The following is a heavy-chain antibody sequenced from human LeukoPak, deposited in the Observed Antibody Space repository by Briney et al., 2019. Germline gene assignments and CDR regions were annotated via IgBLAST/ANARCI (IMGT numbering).Heavy chain of an antibody. CDR3: ARDHLVYGDYPLNWFDP. CDR2: INPSCGST. CDR1: GYTFTSYY. V-gene: IGHV1-46*01. D-gene: IGHD4-17*01. Sequence: ASVTVSCKPSGYTFTSYYMHWVRQPPGQGLEWMGIINPSCGSTSYAQKFQGRVTMTRDTSTSTVYMELSSLRSEDTAVYYCARDHLVYGDYPLNWFDPWGQGTLVTVSS. J-gene: IGHJ5*02.